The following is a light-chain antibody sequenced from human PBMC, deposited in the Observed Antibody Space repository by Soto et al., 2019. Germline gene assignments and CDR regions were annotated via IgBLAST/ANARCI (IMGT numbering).Light chain of an antibody. J-gene: IGKJ1*01. CDR1: QSINTN. CDR2: GAS. Sequence: EIVMTQSPATLSVSPGERATLSCRASQSINTNLAWYQQKPGQAPRLLLFGASTRATGIPVRFSGSGSGTDFTLTISSLQSEDFAVYYCQQYDTWPPGTFGQGTKVEIK. CDR3: QQYDTWPPGT. V-gene: IGKV3-15*01.